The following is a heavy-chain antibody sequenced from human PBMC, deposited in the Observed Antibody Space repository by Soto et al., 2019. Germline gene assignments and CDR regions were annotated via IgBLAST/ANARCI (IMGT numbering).Heavy chain of an antibody. CDR3: AKVYYSGTFPGAFDI. CDR1: GFTFRNHA. CDR2: ISGGGDNT. V-gene: IGHV3-23*01. D-gene: IGHD1-26*01. J-gene: IGHJ3*02. Sequence: GGSLRLSCAVSGFTFRNHAMHWVRQAPGKGLQWVSGISGGGDNTFYADSVKGRFTISRDNSMSTLYLHMNSLRAEDTAVYYCAKVYYSGTFPGAFDIWGQGTMVTVSS.